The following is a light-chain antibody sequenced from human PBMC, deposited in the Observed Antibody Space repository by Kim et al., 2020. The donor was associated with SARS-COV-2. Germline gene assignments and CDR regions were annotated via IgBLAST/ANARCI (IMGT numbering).Light chain of an antibody. Sequence: ALGQTVRITCQVDSLRSYYASWYQQKPGQAPVLVIYGKNNRPSGIPDRFSGSSSGNTASLTITGAQAEDEADYYCNSRDSSGNFWVFGGGTQLTVL. CDR1: SLRSYY. CDR3: NSRDSSGNFWV. CDR2: GKN. V-gene: IGLV3-19*01. J-gene: IGLJ3*02.